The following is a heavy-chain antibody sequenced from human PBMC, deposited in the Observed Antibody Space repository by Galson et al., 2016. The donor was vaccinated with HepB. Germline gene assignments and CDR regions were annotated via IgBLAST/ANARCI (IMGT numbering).Heavy chain of an antibody. CDR2: ISYDGTNK. CDR3: ARDGFILGSSSVDYYYGLDV. J-gene: IGHJ6*04. CDR1: GFTFSSYA. D-gene: IGHD6-6*01. Sequence: SLRLSCAASGFTFSSYALHWVRQAPGKGLEWMAVISYDGTNKQYADSVKGRFTISRDNSKKTMFLQLNSLRGEDTAVYYCARDGFILGSSSVDYYYGLDVWGTGTTVFVSS. V-gene: IGHV3-30-3*01.